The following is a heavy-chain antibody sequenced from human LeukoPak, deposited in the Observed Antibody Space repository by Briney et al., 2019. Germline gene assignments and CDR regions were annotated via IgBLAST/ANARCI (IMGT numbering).Heavy chain of an antibody. J-gene: IGHJ3*02. CDR1: GGSFSGYY. CDR3: ARGAARDAFDI. D-gene: IGHD2-15*01. Sequence: SETLSLTCAVYGGSFSGYYWSWIRQPPGKGLEWIGYIYYSGSTNYNPSLKSRVTISVDTSKNQFSLKLSSVTAADPAVYYCARGAARDAFDIWGQGTMVTVSS. CDR2: IYYSGST. V-gene: IGHV4-59*01.